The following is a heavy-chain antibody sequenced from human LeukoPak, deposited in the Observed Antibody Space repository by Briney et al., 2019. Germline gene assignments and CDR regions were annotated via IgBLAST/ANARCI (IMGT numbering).Heavy chain of an antibody. CDR3: AKEGEPSAYYYYYMDV. Sequence: TGGSLRLSCAASGFTFTSYAMSWVRQAPGKGLEWVSAISGSGGSTYYTDSVKGRFTISRDNSRNTLYLQMNSLRTEDTAVYYCAKEGEPSAYYYYYMDVWGKGTTVTVSS. J-gene: IGHJ6*03. V-gene: IGHV3-23*01. CDR1: GFTFTSYA. D-gene: IGHD1-14*01. CDR2: ISGSGGST.